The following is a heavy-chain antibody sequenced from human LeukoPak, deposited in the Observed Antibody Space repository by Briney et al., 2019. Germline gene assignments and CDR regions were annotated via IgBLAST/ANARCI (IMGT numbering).Heavy chain of an antibody. CDR1: GGTFSSRT. Sequence: SVKVSCKASGGTFSSRTINWVRQAPGQGLEWMGGIIPIFGTANYAQKFQGRVTITAVESTSTAYMEVSSLRSEDTAVYYCARGWLAETMVVTPYNYWGQGTLVTVSS. CDR2: IIPIFGTA. V-gene: IGHV1-69*13. CDR3: ARGWLAETMVVTPYNY. D-gene: IGHD4-23*01. J-gene: IGHJ4*02.